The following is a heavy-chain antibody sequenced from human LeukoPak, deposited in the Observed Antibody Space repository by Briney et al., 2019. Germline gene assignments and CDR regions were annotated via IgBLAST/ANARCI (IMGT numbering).Heavy chain of an antibody. D-gene: IGHD3-10*01. CDR2: ISANGAKT. CDR1: GFTFNSYA. J-gene: IGHJ4*02. Sequence: GGSLRLSCAASGFTFNSYAMSWVRQAPGKGLEWVSGISANGAKTYYADSVKGRFTISRDNSKNTQSLQMNSLSAEDTALYYCAKGWSVTMVMAAPGDWGQGALVTVSS. V-gene: IGHV3-23*01. CDR3: AKGWSVTMVMAAPGD.